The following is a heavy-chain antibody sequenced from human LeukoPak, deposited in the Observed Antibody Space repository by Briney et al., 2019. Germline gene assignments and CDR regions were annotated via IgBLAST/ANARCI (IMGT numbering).Heavy chain of an antibody. CDR3: ARAGEDGYNFVF. V-gene: IGHV4-31*03. CDR2: IYYSGST. D-gene: IGHD5-24*01. CDR1: GGSISSGGYY. J-gene: IGHJ4*02. Sequence: KPSETLSLTCTVSGGSISSGGYYWSWIRQHPGKGLEWIGYIYYSGSTYYNPSLKSRVTISVDTSKSQFSLKLSSVTAADTAVYYCARAGEDGYNFVFWGQGTLVTVSS.